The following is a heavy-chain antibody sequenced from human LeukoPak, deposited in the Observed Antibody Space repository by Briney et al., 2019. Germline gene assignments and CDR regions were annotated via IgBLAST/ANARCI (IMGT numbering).Heavy chain of an antibody. CDR1: GYTFTSYY. CDR3: ARGQWELPYYFDY. Sequence: ASVKVSCKSSGYTFTSYYMHWVRQAPGQGLEWMGIINPSGGSTSYAQKFQGRVTMTRNTSTSTAYMELSSMRSEDTAVYYCARGQWELPYYFDYWGQGTLVTVSS. V-gene: IGHV1-46*01. D-gene: IGHD1-26*01. CDR2: INPSGGST. J-gene: IGHJ4*02.